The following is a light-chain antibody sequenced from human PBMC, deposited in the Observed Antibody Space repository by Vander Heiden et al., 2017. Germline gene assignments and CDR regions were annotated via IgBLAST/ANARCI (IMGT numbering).Light chain of an antibody. CDR3: QQYYSTPRA. V-gene: IGKV4-1*01. J-gene: IGKJ3*01. CDR2: WAS. CDR1: QSVLYSSNNKNY. Sequence: DIMMTQSPDPLAASLGERATINCKSSQSVLYSSNNKNYLAWYQQKPGQPPKLLIYWASTRESGVPDRFSGSGSGTDFTLTISSLQAEDVAVYYCQQYYSTPRAFGPGTKVDIK.